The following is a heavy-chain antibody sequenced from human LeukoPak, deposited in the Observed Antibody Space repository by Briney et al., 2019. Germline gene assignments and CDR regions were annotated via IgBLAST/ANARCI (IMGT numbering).Heavy chain of an antibody. CDR1: GGSISSYY. D-gene: IGHD2-21*01. CDR2: IYYSGST. Sequence: SETLSLTCTVSGGSISSYYWSWIRQPPGKGLEWIGYIYYSGSTNYNPPLKSRVTISVDTSKNQFSLKLSSVTAADTAVYYCARWSFLWYYGMDVWGQGTTVTVSS. CDR3: ARWSFLWYYGMDV. J-gene: IGHJ6*02. V-gene: IGHV4-59*01.